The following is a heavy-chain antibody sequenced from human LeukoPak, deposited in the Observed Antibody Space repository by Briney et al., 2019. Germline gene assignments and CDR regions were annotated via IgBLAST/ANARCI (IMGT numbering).Heavy chain of an antibody. J-gene: IGHJ6*03. D-gene: IGHD2-2*01. CDR1: GGTFSSYA. CDR2: IIPIFGTA. V-gene: IGHV1-69*13. CDR3: AGSWYVVVPVYYYYMDV. Sequence: ASVKVSCKASGGTFSSYAISWVRQAPGQGLEWMGGIIPIFGTANYAQKFQGRVTITADESTSTAYMELSSLRCEDTAVYYCAGSWYVVVPVYYYYMDVWGKGTTVTVS.